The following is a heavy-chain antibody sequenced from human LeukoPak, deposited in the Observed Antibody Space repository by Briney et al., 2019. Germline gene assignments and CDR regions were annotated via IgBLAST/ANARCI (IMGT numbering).Heavy chain of an antibody. D-gene: IGHD4-17*01. V-gene: IGHV3-21*01. J-gene: IGHJ4*02. CDR1: GFTFSRYS. CDR2: ISSSSSDI. Sequence: PGGSLRLSCAASGFTFSRYSMNWVRQAPGKGLEWVSSISSSSSDIYYTDSLKGRFTISRDNAKNSLYLQMNGLRAEDTAVYYCARDLYGDYYFDYWGQGTLVTVSS. CDR3: ARDLYGDYYFDY.